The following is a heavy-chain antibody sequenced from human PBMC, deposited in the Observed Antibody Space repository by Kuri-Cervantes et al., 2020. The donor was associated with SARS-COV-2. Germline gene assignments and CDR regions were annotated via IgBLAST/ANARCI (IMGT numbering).Heavy chain of an antibody. Sequence: GSLRLSCTVSGGSISEGTTYYWAWIRQPPGKGLEWIGSIYSGGTTYYDLSLKSRVTISVDTSKNQFSLNLTSVTAADTAVYYCASRPGGRSAYCGATSCWGWFDPWGQGTLVTVSS. CDR1: GGSISEGTTYY. J-gene: IGHJ5*02. D-gene: IGHD2-21*01. CDR3: ASRPGGRSAYCGATSCWGWFDP. V-gene: IGHV4-39*01. CDR2: IYSGGTT.